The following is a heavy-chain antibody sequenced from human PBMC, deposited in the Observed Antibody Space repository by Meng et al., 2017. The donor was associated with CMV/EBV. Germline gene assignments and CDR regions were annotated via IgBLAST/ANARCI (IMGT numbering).Heavy chain of an antibody. V-gene: IGHV3-21*01. Sequence: GESLKISCAASGFTFSSYGMNWVRQAPGKGLEWVPSISSSRSYIYYADSVKGRFTISRDNAKNSLYLQMNSLRAEDTAVYYCARDDLGDYGFWSGYYGVRFDYWGQGTLVTVSS. J-gene: IGHJ4*02. CDR2: ISSSRSYI. CDR1: GFTFSSYG. CDR3: ARDDLGDYGFWSGYYGVRFDY. D-gene: IGHD3-3*01.